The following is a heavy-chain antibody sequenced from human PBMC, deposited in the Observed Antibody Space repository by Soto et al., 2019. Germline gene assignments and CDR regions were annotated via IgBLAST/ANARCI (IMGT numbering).Heavy chain of an antibody. CDR2: VSTNGAT. Sequence: ETLCLACTVSDDFISSYYWNWIRQPSGKGLEWIGRVSTNGATNYNPSLESRVTMSVDTSKNQFSLKLTSVTAADTAVYFCATADYEILTGSYAMDVWGQGTKVTVYS. V-gene: IGHV4-4*07. CDR1: DDFISSYY. CDR3: ATADYEILTGSYAMDV. J-gene: IGHJ6*02. D-gene: IGHD3-9*01.